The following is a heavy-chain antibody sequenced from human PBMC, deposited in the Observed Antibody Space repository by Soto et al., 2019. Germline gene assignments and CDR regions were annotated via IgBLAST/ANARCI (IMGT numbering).Heavy chain of an antibody. CDR2: INPNSGGT. CDR1: GHSFTCYY. V-gene: IGHV1-2*04. CDR3: ARGQYSGYDYDLYYYYGMDV. Sequence: SSGKGCKKASGHSFTCYYMHLVRQAPGHGLEWMGWINPNSGGTNYAQKFQGWVTMTRDTSISTAYMELSRLRSDDTAVYYCARGQYSGYDYDLYYYYGMDVWGQGPTVSVSS. J-gene: IGHJ6*02. D-gene: IGHD5-12*01.